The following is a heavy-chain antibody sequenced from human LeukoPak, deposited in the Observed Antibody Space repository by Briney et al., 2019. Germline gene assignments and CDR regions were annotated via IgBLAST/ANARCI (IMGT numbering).Heavy chain of an antibody. CDR1: GFTVSSNY. V-gene: IGHV3-53*01. D-gene: IGHD3-22*01. CDR3: ARGPTYYYDISEGYFDY. CDR2: NYSGVDT. J-gene: IGHJ4*02. Sequence: GASLRLSCAASGFTVSSNYISWVRQAPGKGLEWVSINYSGVDTYYANSVKGRFTMSRDNSKNTLYLQMNSLRAEDTAVYYCARGPTYYYDISEGYFDYWGQGTLVTVSS.